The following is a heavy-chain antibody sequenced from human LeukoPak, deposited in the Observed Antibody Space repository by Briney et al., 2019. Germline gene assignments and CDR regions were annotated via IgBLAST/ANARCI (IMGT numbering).Heavy chain of an antibody. D-gene: IGHD3-10*01. V-gene: IGHV3-74*01. CDR1: GFTFSNYR. CDR3: ARGGSGSNYPFDD. J-gene: IGHJ4*02. CDR2: INSDGSST. Sequence: QPGGSLRLSCAASGFTFSNYRIHWVRQAPGKGLVWVSRINSDGSSTNYADSVKGRLTISRDNAKNSLYLQMNSLRDEYTAAYYCARGGSGSNYPFDDWGQGTLVTVSS.